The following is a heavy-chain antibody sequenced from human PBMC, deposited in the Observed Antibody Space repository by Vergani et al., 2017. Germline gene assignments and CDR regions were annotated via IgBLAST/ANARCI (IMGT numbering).Heavy chain of an antibody. CDR2: IYYSGST. CDR1: GGSISSYY. J-gene: IGHJ4*02. Sequence: QVQLQESGPGLVKPSETLSLTCTVSGGSISSYYWSWIRQPPGKGLEWIGYIYYSGSTNYNPSLKSRVTISVDTSKNRFSLKLSSVTAPDTAVYYCAREASGYHDYWGQGTRVTVSS. CDR3: AREASGYHDY. D-gene: IGHD3-22*01. V-gene: IGHV4-59*01.